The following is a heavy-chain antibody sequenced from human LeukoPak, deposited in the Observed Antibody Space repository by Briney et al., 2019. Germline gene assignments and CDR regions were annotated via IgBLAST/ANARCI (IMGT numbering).Heavy chain of an antibody. Sequence: ASVKVSCKASGYTFTSYGISWVRQAPGQGLEWMGWISAYNGNTNYAQKLQGRVTMTTDTSTSTAYMELRSLRSDDTAVYYCARPSYLDYYDSSGYYYYDYWGQGTLVTVSS. J-gene: IGHJ4*02. CDR1: GYTFTSYG. D-gene: IGHD3-22*01. CDR3: ARPSYLDYYDSSGYYYYDY. V-gene: IGHV1-18*01. CDR2: ISAYNGNT.